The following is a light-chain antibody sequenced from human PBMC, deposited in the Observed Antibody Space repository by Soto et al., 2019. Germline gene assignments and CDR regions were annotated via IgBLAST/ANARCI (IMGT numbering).Light chain of an antibody. CDR1: QTVSSSF. Sequence: ELVLTQSPGTLSLSPGERPTLSRRSSQTVSSSFLAWYQQKPGQAPRLFIYGASSRATGIPDRFSRSGSGTDFTLTIGRLEPEDFAVYYCQQYGTLPITFGQWTRLEI. CDR3: QQYGTLPIT. V-gene: IGKV3-20*01. CDR2: GAS. J-gene: IGKJ5*01.